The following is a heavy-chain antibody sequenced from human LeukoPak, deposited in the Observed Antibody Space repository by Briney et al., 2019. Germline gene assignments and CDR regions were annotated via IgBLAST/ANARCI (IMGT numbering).Heavy chain of an antibody. CDR1: GGTFSSYA. CDR2: IIPIFGTA. V-gene: IGHV1-69*01. CDR3: ARARIEVRFLEWLPRSRYYGMDV. D-gene: IGHD3-3*01. J-gene: IGHJ6*02. Sequence: GSSVKVSCKASGGTFSSYAISWVRQAPGQGLEWMGGIIPIFGTANYAQKFQGRVTITADESTSTAYMELSSLRSDDTAVYYCARARIEVRFLEWLPRSRYYGMDVWGQGTTVTVSS.